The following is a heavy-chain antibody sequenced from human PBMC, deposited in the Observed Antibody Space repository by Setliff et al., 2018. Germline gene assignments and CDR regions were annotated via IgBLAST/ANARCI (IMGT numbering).Heavy chain of an antibody. CDR3: ARGGMAAANRKGVFEY. CDR2: INTGGGSA. Sequence: ASVKVSCKASGYAFINYYMFWVRQAPGQGPEWMGTINTGGGSASIVDQFQGRVTMTRDTSTSTVYLELNSLRSDDTAVYYCARGGMAAANRKGVFEYWGQGTLVTVSS. V-gene: IGHV1-46*01. D-gene: IGHD6-13*01. J-gene: IGHJ4*02. CDR1: GYAFINYY.